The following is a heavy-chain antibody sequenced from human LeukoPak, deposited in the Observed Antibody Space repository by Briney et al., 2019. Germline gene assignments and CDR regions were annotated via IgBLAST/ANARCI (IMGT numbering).Heavy chain of an antibody. CDR3: AKDRIVLTVYAFDS. CDR1: GFTFSKYA. CDR2: ISGSGATS. Sequence: GGSLRLSCAASGFTFSKYAMNWVRQLPGKGLEWVSFISGSGATSSYADSVQGRFTISRDNSKNTVYLQMNSLRPEDTAVYYCAKDRIVLTVYAFDSWGQGSLVTVSS. J-gene: IGHJ4*02. V-gene: IGHV3-23*01. D-gene: IGHD2-8*01.